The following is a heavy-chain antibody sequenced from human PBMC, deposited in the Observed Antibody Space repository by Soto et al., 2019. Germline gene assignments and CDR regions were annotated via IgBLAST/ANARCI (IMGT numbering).Heavy chain of an antibody. J-gene: IGHJ4*02. CDR1: GFTFRNYA. V-gene: IGHV3-23*01. CDR2: ISASGGTT. Sequence: QLLESGGDLIQPGGSLRLSCAASGFTFRNYAMNWVRQAPGKGLEWVSSISASGGTTYYADSVKGRFTISRDNSKSTLYLQMNSLRVEDTAIYFCAKDDSGYDFLYHFDCWGQGTLVAVSS. D-gene: IGHD5-12*01. CDR3: AKDDSGYDFLYHFDC.